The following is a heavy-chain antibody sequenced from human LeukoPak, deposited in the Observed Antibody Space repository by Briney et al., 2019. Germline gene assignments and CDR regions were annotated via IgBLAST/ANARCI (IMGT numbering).Heavy chain of an antibody. Sequence: GGSLRLSCAASGFTFTTYWMIWVRQAPGKGLEWLANIKQDGSGKFSVDSVKGRFTISRDNAKNSLYLQMNSLTAEDKAVYYCARARNGPHYFDYWGQGTLVTVSS. D-gene: IGHD1-14*01. J-gene: IGHJ4*02. V-gene: IGHV3-7*01. CDR3: ARARNGPHYFDY. CDR2: IKQDGSGK. CDR1: GFTFTTYW.